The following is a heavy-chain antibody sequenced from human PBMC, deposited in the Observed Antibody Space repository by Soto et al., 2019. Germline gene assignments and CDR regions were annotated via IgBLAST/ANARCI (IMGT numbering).Heavy chain of an antibody. Sequence: QVQLVQPGAEVKKPGSSVKVSCKASGGTFSSYAISWVRQAPGQGLEWMGGIIPIFGTANYAQKFQGRVTITADESTSTAYMELSSMRSEDTAVYYCASHGGLAVDGTGWFDPWGQGTLVTVSS. V-gene: IGHV1-69*12. CDR1: GGTFSSYA. CDR3: ASHGGLAVDGTGWFDP. CDR2: IIPIFGTA. D-gene: IGHD6-19*01. J-gene: IGHJ5*02.